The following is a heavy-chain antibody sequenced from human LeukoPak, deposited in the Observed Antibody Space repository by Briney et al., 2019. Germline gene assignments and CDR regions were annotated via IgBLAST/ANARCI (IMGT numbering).Heavy chain of an antibody. J-gene: IGHJ6*02. CDR3: ARHGAPYYYYGMDV. Sequence: SVKVSCKASGGTFSSYAISWVLQAPGHGLEWMGGIIPIFGTANYAQKFQGRVTITADESTSTAYMELSSLRSEDTAVYYCARHGAPYYYYGMDVWGQGTTVTVSS. CDR1: GGTFSSYA. CDR2: IIPIFGTA. D-gene: IGHD3-16*01. V-gene: IGHV1-69*13.